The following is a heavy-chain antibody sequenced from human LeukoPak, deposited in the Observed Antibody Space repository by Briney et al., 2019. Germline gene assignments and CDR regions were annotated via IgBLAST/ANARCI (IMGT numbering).Heavy chain of an antibody. D-gene: IGHD3-3*01. V-gene: IGHV3-20*04. CDR1: GFTFDDYA. CDR2: INWNGGSA. J-gene: IGHJ4*02. CDR3: ARVKGSGYRNSIDY. Sequence: GGSLRLSCAASGFTFDDYAMNWVRQAPGKGLEWVSGINWNGGSAYYRDSVKGRFTISRDNAKNSLYLQMNSLRAEDTALYYCARVKGSGYRNSIDYWGQGTLVTVSS.